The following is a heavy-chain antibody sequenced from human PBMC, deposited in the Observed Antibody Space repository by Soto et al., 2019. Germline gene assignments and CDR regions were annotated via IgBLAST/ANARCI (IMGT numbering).Heavy chain of an antibody. Sequence: EVQLVQSGGGLVQPGGSLRLSCAASGFPFSTYWMHWVRQAPGKGLVWVSRISSDGSSTNYAAFVKGRFTISRDNAKNTLYLQMNSLRAEDTAVYYCARHMTGTTGIFDYWGPGTPVTVSS. CDR3: ARHMTGTTGIFDY. D-gene: IGHD1-20*01. CDR2: ISSDGSST. V-gene: IGHV3-74*01. J-gene: IGHJ4*02. CDR1: GFPFSTYW.